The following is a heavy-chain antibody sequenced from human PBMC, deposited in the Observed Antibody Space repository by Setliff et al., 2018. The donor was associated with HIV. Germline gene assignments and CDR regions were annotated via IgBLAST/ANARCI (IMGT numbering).Heavy chain of an antibody. CDR2: MNPDSGLT. CDR3: ATNYYYDSSAYSVDLYYFDY. V-gene: IGHV1-8*01. J-gene: IGHJ4*02. Sequence: ASVKVSCKASGYTFTNYDINWVRQVPGQGLEWMGRMNPDSGLTDYAPKLQGRVTTTRDTSTSTVYMELSGLRSEDTAVYYCATNYYYDSSAYSVDLYYFDYWGQGTLVTVSS. D-gene: IGHD3-22*01. CDR1: GYTFTNYD.